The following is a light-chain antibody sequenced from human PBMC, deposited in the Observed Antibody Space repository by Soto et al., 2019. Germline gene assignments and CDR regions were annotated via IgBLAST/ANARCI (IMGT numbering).Light chain of an antibody. CDR1: SSDVGGYNY. J-gene: IGLJ3*02. Sequence: QSALTQPASVSGSPGQSITISCTGTSSDVGGYNYVSWYQQHPGKGPKLLIYDVSYRPSGVSNRFSGSKSGDTASLTISGLQAEDEADYYCSSYTSISSWVFGGGTKLTVL. V-gene: IGLV2-14*03. CDR3: SSYTSISSWV. CDR2: DVS.